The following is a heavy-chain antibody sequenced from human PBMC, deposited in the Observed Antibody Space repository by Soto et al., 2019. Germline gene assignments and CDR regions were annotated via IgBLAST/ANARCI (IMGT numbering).Heavy chain of an antibody. CDR2: IDPSDSYT. Sequence: PXESLKLSCKCSGYSFTSYWISLVLQMPGKGLEWMGRIDPSDSYTNYSPSFQGHVTISADKSISTAYLQWSSLKASDTAMYYCASTDQSYYYGMDVWGQGTTVTVPS. CDR3: ASTDQSYYYGMDV. V-gene: IGHV5-10-1*01. CDR1: GYSFTSYW. J-gene: IGHJ6*02.